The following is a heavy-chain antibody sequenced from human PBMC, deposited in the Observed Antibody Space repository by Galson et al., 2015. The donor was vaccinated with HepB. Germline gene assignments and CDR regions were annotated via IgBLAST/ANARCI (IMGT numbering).Heavy chain of an antibody. CDR2: IKSKTDGGTT. Sequence: SLRLSCAASGFTFSNAWMSWVRQAPGKGLEWVGRIKSKTDGGTTDYAAPVKGRFTISRDDSKNTLYLQMNSLKTEDTAVYYCTTALQQLEAAYYYYYGMDVWGQGTTVTVSS. D-gene: IGHD6-13*01. J-gene: IGHJ6*02. CDR3: TTALQQLEAAYYYYYGMDV. CDR1: GFTFSNAW. V-gene: IGHV3-15*01.